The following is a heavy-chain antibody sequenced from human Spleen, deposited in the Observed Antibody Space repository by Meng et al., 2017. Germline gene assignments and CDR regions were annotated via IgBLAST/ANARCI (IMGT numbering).Heavy chain of an antibody. CDR3: ARGTYYYGSGSERALDY. V-gene: IGHV3-30*04. Sequence: GESLKISCAASGFTFSSFSMSWVRQAPGKGLEWVAVISYDGSNKFYADSVKGRFTISRDNSKNTLYLQMNSLRAEDTAVYYCARGTYYYGSGSERALDYWGQGTLVTVSS. D-gene: IGHD3-10*01. CDR2: ISYDGSNK. CDR1: GFTFSSFS. J-gene: IGHJ4*02.